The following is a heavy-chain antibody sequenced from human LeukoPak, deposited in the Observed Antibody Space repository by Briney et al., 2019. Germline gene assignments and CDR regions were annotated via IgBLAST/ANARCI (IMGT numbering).Heavy chain of an antibody. J-gene: IGHJ4*02. V-gene: IGHV3-7*01. Sequence: GGSLRLSCAASGFTFSSYSMNWVRQAPGKGLEWVANIKQDGCEKYYVDSVKGRFTISRDNAKNSLYLQMNSLRAEDTAVYYCARHYYDSSAPGFDYWGQGTLVTVSS. D-gene: IGHD3-22*01. CDR2: IKQDGCEK. CDR1: GFTFSSYS. CDR3: ARHYYDSSAPGFDY.